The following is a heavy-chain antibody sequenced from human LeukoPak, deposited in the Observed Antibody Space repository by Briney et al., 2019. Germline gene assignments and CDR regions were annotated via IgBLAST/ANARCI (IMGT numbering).Heavy chain of an antibody. CDR3: ARDHQYYYDSSGYYGDAFDI. V-gene: IGHV4-31*03. CDR1: GGSISRSY. D-gene: IGHD3-22*01. CDR2: IYYSGST. J-gene: IGHJ3*02. Sequence: TPTLSPTRTVSGGSISRSYCNSASQHPGKCMEWIGYIYYSGSTYYNPSIKSRVTISVDTTKNQFCLKLSSVTAADTAVYYCARDHQYYYDSSGYYGDAFDIWGQGTMVTVSS.